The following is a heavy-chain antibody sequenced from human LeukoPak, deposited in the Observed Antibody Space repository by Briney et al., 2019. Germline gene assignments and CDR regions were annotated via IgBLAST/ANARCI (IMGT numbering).Heavy chain of an antibody. CDR1: GGSISSYY. J-gene: IGHJ5*02. Sequence: SETLSLTCTVSGGSISSYYWSWIRQPPGKGLEWIGYIYYSGSTNYNPSLKSRVTISVDTSKNQFSLKLSSVTAADTAVYYCARGFEILRSNWFDPWGQGTLVTVSS. CDR3: ARGFEILRSNWFDP. V-gene: IGHV4-59*01. CDR2: IYYSGST. D-gene: IGHD2-15*01.